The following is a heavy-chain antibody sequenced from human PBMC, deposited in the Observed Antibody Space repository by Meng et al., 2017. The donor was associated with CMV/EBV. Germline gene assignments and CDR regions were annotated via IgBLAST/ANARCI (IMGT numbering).Heavy chain of an antibody. CDR2: IYYSGST. CDR3: ASGPNWNYFDY. J-gene: IGHJ4*02. CDR1: GGSISSYY. D-gene: IGHD1-1*01. Sequence: SETLSLTCTVSGGSISSYYWRWIRQPPGKGLEWIGYIYYSGSTNYNPSLKSRVTISVDTSKNQFSLKLSSVTAADTAVYYCASGPNWNYFDYWGQGTLVTVSS. V-gene: IGHV4-59*01.